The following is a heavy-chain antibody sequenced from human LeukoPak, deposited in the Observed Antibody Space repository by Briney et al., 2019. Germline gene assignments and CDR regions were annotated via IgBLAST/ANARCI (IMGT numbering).Heavy chain of an antibody. CDR1: GFTFSSHS. J-gene: IGHJ4*02. CDR3: ARYDYVWGSYRSDY. Sequence: GGSLRLSCAASGFTFSSHSMNWVRQAPGKGLEWVSSISSSSSYIYYADSVKGRFTISRDNAKNSLYLQMNSLRAEDTAVYYCARYDYVWGSYRSDYWGQGTLVTVSS. CDR2: ISSSSSYI. V-gene: IGHV3-21*01. D-gene: IGHD3-16*02.